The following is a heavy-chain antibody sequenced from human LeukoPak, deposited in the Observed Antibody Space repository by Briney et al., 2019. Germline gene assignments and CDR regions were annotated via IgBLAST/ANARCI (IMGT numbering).Heavy chain of an antibody. CDR1: GFIFSTYW. V-gene: IGHV3-66*01. D-gene: IGHD1-26*01. J-gene: IGHJ4*02. CDR3: ARALGVSGSYYFFDY. Sequence: GGSLRLSCAASGFIFSTYWMSWVRQAPGKGLEWVSFFYSGGSTYYADSVKGRFTISRDNSKNTLYLQMNSLRAEDTAVYYCARALGVSGSYYFFDYWGQGTLVTVSS. CDR2: FYSGGST.